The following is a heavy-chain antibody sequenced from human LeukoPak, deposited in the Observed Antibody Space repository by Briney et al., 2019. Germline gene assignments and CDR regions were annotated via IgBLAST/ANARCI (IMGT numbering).Heavy chain of an antibody. Sequence: SETLSLTCTVSGGSISSDNYYWSWIRQPAGKGLEWIGRIYASGSTNYNPSLKSRITISVDMSKNQFSLKLSSVTAADTAMYYCARDFDSPMAFDIWGQGTMVTVSS. CDR3: ARDFDSPMAFDI. D-gene: IGHD3-9*01. CDR1: GGSISSDNYY. V-gene: IGHV4-61*02. J-gene: IGHJ3*02. CDR2: IYASGST.